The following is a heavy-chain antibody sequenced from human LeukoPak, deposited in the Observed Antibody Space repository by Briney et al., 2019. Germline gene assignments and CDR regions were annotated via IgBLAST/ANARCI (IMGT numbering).Heavy chain of an antibody. D-gene: IGHD2-15*01. CDR3: ASGYCSGGSCYGYYYYGMDV. CDR2: ISAYNGNT. Sequence: ASVKVSCKASGYTFTSYGISWVRQAPGQGLEWMGWISAYNGNTDYAQKLQGSVTMTTDTSTSTAYMELRSLRSDDTAVYYCASGYCSGGSCYGYYYYGMDVWGQGTTVTVSS. J-gene: IGHJ6*02. CDR1: GYTFTSYG. V-gene: IGHV1-18*01.